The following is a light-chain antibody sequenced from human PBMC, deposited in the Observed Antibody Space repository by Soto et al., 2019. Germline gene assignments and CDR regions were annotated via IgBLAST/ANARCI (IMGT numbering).Light chain of an antibody. CDR1: SSDVGSYNL. Sequence: QSALTQPASVSGSPGQPITISCTGTSSDVGSYNLVSWYQQHPGKAPKLMIYEGSKRPSGVSNRFSGSKSGNTASLTISGLQAEDEADYCCCSYAGSSSVVFGGGTQLTVL. J-gene: IGLJ2*01. CDR2: EGS. V-gene: IGLV2-23*01. CDR3: CSYAGSSSVV.